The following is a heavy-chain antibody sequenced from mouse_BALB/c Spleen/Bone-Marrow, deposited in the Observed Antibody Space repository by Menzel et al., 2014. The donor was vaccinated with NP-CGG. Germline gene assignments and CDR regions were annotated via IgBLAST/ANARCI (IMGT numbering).Heavy chain of an antibody. CDR3: VRGGSFDY. V-gene: IGHV1-52*01. CDR1: GYTFTSYW. Sequence: QVQLKQSGAELVRPGASVQLSCKASGYTFTSYWMNWIKQRPEHGLEWIGRTDPYNSEPLYNQKFKDKAILTVDKSSITAYIQLSSLTSEDSAVYYCVRGGSFDYWGQGTTLTVSS. J-gene: IGHJ2*01. CDR2: TDPYNSEP.